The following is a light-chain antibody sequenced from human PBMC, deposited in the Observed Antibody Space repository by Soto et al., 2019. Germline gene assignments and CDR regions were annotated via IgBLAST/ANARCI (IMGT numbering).Light chain of an antibody. Sequence: QSVVSEPGALCGSPGQSITIACGGTSSDIGAYDYVSWYQQHPGRAPKLIMYEVNTRPSGVPDRFSGSKSGTTASLTISGLHAADEPDYSCSLYISGSTYVFGTGSKVTVL. V-gene: IGLV2-14*01. CDR2: EVN. J-gene: IGLJ1*01. CDR1: SSDIGAYDY. CDR3: SLYISGSTYV.